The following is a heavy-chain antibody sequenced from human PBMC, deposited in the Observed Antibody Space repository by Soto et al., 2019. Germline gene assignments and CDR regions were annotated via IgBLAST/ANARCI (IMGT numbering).Heavy chain of an antibody. J-gene: IGHJ5*02. CDR2: IYDSGST. D-gene: IGHD5-12*01. CDR1: GGSISSGGYG. Sequence: QLQLQESGSGLVKPSQTLSLTCAVSGGSISSGGYGWSWIRQPPGKGLEWVVHIYDSGSTYYNPSLKSRVTISLDRSKNQFSLRLGSVTAAATAVYYCARAAKGGYGHDMSPGYSYPAWFDTGGQGTVVSV. V-gene: IGHV4-30-2*01. CDR3: ARAAKGGYGHDMSPGYSYPAWFDT.